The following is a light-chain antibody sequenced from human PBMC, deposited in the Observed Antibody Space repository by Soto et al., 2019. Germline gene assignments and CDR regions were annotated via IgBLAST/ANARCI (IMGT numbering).Light chain of an antibody. CDR3: QQYDDYPLT. CDR2: RAS. J-gene: IGKJ4*01. CDR1: QDIHNR. V-gene: IGKV1D-16*01. Sequence: DIHMTQSPSSLSASVGDRVIITCRASQDIHNRLGWFQQKSEKALKSLIYRASNLQSGVPSRFVGSGSGTAFTLTINHLHPEDFATYFCQQYDDYPLTFGGGTKVEIK.